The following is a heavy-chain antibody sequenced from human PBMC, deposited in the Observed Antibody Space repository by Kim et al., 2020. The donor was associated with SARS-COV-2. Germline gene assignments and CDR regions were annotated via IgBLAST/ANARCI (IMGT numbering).Heavy chain of an antibody. D-gene: IGHD4-17*01. CDR2: ISHEGTST. CDR1: GFTFSTYG. V-gene: IGHV3-33*05. Sequence: GGSLRLSCTASGFTFSTYGMHWVRQAPGKGLEWVAVISHEGTSTNYADSVKGRFTISRDNSKNTLYLQMKSLRAGDTALYFCARDWTLTTDNRLDIWGRRTALTVSS. CDR3: ARDWTLTTDNRLDI. J-gene: IGHJ6*02.